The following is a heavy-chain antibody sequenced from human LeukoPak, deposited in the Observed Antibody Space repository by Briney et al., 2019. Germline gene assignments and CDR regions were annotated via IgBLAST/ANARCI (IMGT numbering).Heavy chain of an antibody. V-gene: IGHV5-51*01. D-gene: IGHD3-16*01. J-gene: IGHJ1*01. CDR3: ATTLAAAALYAEYFQH. Sequence: GESLKISCKGSGYSFTSYWIGWVRQMPGKGLEWMGIIYPGDSDTRYSPSFQGQDTISADKSISTAYLQWSSLKASDTAMYYCATTLAAAALYAEYFQHWGQGTLVTVSS. CDR1: GYSFTSYW. CDR2: IYPGDSDT.